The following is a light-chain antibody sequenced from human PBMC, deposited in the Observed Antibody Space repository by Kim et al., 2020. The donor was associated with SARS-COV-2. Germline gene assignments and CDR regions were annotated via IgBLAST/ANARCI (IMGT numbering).Light chain of an antibody. J-gene: IGLJ2*01. CDR1: KLGDKY. CDR2: QDT. Sequence: VAQGQTASITCSGDKLGDKYACWYQQKPGQSPVLVIYQDTKRPSGIPERFSGSNSGNTATLTISGTQAMDEADYYCQAWDSSTVVFGGGTQLTVL. CDR3: QAWDSSTVV. V-gene: IGLV3-1*01.